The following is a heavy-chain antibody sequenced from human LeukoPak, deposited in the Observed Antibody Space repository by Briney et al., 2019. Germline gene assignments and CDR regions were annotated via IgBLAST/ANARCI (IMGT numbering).Heavy chain of an antibody. D-gene: IGHD2-21*02. Sequence: ASVKVSCKASGYTFTSYAMHWVRQAPGQRLEWMGWINAGNGNTKYSQKFQGRVTITRDTSASTAYMELSSLRSEDTAVYYCASGYCGGDCYSSDAFGIWGQGAMVTVSS. CDR1: GYTFTSYA. CDR3: ASGYCGGDCYSSDAFGI. CDR2: INAGNGNT. J-gene: IGHJ3*02. V-gene: IGHV1-3*01.